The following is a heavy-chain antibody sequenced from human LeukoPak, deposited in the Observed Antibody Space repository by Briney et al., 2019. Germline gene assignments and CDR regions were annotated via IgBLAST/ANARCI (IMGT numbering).Heavy chain of an antibody. CDR1: GGSISSSNW. CDR3: ARDLPSLSGGWYPDAFDI. CDR2: IYHSGST. V-gene: IGHV4-4*02. Sequence: PSGTLSLTCAVSGGSISSSNWWSWVRQPPGKGLEWIGEIYHSGSTNYNPSLKSRVTISVDKSKNQFSLKLSSVTAADTAVYYCARDLPSLSGGWYPDAFDIWGQGTMVTVSS. J-gene: IGHJ3*02. D-gene: IGHD6-19*01.